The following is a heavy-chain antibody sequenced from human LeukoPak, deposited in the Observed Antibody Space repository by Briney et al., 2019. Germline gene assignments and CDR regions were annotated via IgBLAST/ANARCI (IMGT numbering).Heavy chain of an antibody. V-gene: IGHV3-23*01. CDR3: AKDLNFKSGFDP. CDR1: GFTFSSYA. CDR2: ISGSGGST. Sequence: TGGGLRLSCAASGFTFSSYAMRWGRQAPGEGLGWVSAISGSGGSTYYADSVKGRFIISRDNSKNTLYLQMNSLRAEDTAVYYCAKDLNFKSGFDPWGQGTLVTVSS. D-gene: IGHD1-1*01. J-gene: IGHJ5*02.